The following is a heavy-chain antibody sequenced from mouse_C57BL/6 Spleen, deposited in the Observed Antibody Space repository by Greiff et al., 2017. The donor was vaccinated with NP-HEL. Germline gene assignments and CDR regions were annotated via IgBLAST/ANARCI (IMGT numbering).Heavy chain of an antibody. D-gene: IGHD1-1*01. V-gene: IGHV1-69*01. CDR1: GYTFTSYW. Sequence: VQLQQPGAELVMPGASVKLSCKASGYTFTSYWMHWVKQRPGQGLEWIGEIDPSDSYTNYNQKFKGKSTLTVDKSSSTAYMQLSSLTSEDSAVYYCARRFITTVVARGYFDVWGTGTTVTVSS. CDR3: ARRFITTVVARGYFDV. CDR2: IDPSDSYT. J-gene: IGHJ1*03.